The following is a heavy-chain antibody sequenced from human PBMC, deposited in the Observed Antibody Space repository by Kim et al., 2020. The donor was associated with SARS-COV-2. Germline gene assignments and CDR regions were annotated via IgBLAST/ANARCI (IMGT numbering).Heavy chain of an antibody. Sequence: ASVKVSCKVSGYTLTELSMHWVRQAPGKGLEWMGGFDPEDGETIYAQKFQGRVTMTEDTSTDTAYMELSSLRSEETAVYYCATGDYYYDSSGTFYYYYGIDVRGQGTTVTVSS. J-gene: IGHJ6*02. V-gene: IGHV1-24*01. CDR1: GYTLTELS. CDR3: ATGDYYYDSSGTFYYYYGIDV. D-gene: IGHD3-22*01. CDR2: FDPEDGET.